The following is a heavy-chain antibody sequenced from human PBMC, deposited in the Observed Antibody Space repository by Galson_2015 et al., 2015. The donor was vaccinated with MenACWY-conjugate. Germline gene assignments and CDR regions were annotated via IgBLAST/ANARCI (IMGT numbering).Heavy chain of an antibody. D-gene: IGHD3-16*01. V-gene: IGHV3-53*01. J-gene: IGHJ5*02. Sequence: NCMSCVRQAPGKGLEWVSIICSGTRTFYADSVKGRFTISGDNSQNTVYLQMNSLRAEDTAMYYCARSGVGFGERWLDPWGQGTLVTVSS. CDR3: ARSGVGFGERWLDP. CDR2: ICSGTRT. CDR1: NC.